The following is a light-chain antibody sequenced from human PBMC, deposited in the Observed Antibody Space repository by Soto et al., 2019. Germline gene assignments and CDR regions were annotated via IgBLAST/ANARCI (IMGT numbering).Light chain of an antibody. V-gene: IGLV2-8*01. CDR2: EVS. Sequence: QSVLTQPPSASGSRGQSVTISCTGTSSDVGGYNYVSWYQQHPGKAPKLMIYEVSKRPSGVPDRFSGSKSGNTASLTVSGLQAEDEADYYCSSYAGSNNFFGTGTKVTVL. J-gene: IGLJ1*01. CDR3: SSYAGSNNF. CDR1: SSDVGGYNY.